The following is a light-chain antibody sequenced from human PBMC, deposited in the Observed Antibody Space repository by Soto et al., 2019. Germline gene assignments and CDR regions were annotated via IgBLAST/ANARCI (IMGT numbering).Light chain of an antibody. Sequence: QLVLTQSPSASASLGASVKLTCTLSSGHSSYAIAWHQQQPEKGPRYLMKLISDGSNSNGDGIPDRFSGSSSGAERYLTISSLQSEDGADYYCQTWDTGARVVFGGGTKLTVL. CDR2: LISDGSN. V-gene: IGLV4-69*01. CDR3: QTWDTGARVV. CDR1: SGHSSYA. J-gene: IGLJ2*01.